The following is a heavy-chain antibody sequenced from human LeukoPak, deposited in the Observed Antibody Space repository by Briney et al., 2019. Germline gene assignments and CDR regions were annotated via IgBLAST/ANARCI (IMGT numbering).Heavy chain of an antibody. D-gene: IGHD6-19*01. CDR2: IKQDGSEK. Sequence: QTGGSLRLSCAASGFTFSSYAMRWVRQAPGKGLEWVANIKQDGSEKYYVDSVKGRFTISRDNAKNSLYLQMNSLRAEDTAIYYCARDGARQINIAVPGGDYWGQGTLVTVSS. CDR3: ARDGARQINIAVPGGDY. J-gene: IGHJ4*02. CDR1: GFTFSSYA. V-gene: IGHV3-7*01.